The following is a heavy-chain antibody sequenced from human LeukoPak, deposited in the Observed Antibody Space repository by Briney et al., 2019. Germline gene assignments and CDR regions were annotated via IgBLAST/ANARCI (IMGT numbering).Heavy chain of an antibody. J-gene: IGHJ4*02. Sequence: GGSLRLSCAASGFTFITYAMAWVRQAPGKGLEWVSGISGSGGHTYYADSVKGRFTISRDNSKNTLYLQMNSLSAEDTAVYYCASLNYGPDYWGQGTLVTVSS. CDR2: ISGSGGHT. CDR1: GFTFITYA. D-gene: IGHD3-16*01. V-gene: IGHV3-23*01. CDR3: ASLNYGPDY.